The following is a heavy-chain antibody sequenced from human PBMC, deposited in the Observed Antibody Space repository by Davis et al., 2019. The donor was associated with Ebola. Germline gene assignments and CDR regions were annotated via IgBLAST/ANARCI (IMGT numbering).Heavy chain of an antibody. CDR3: ARAKYYGMDV. J-gene: IGHJ6*04. V-gene: IGHV3-74*01. Sequence: GESPKTLRAASGFIVRNNYMTWVRQAPGKGLEWVSVINNDGSITTYADSVKGRFTISRDNAKNTLYLQMNTLRAEDTAVYYCARAKYYGMDVWGKGTTVTV. CDR1: GFIVRNNY. CDR2: INNDGSIT. D-gene: IGHD6-6*01.